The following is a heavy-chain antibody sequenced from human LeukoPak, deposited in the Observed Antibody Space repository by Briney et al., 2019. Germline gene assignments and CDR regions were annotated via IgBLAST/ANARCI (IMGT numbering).Heavy chain of an antibody. Sequence: GGSLRLSCAASGFTFSRYWMSWVRQAPGKGLEWVAVISYDRSNKYYADSVKGRFTISRDNSKNTLYLQMNSLRAEDTAVYYCAKSYYDFWSGYYQTFDYWGQGTLVTVSS. D-gene: IGHD3-3*01. CDR3: AKSYYDFWSGYYQTFDY. CDR1: GFTFSRYW. V-gene: IGHV3-30*18. CDR2: ISYDRSNK. J-gene: IGHJ4*02.